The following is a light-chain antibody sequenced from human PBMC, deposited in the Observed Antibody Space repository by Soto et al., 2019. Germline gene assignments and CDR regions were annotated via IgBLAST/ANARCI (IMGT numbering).Light chain of an antibody. J-gene: IGLJ1*01. Sequence: QSALTQPASVSGSPGQSITISCTGTSSDVGGYNYVSWYQQHPGKAPKLMIYDVSNRPSGVSNRFSGSKSGNTASLTISGLQAEDEAAYYCSSYTSSSPYVFCPGTKLTVL. V-gene: IGLV2-14*01. CDR1: SSDVGGYNY. CDR2: DVS. CDR3: SSYTSSSPYV.